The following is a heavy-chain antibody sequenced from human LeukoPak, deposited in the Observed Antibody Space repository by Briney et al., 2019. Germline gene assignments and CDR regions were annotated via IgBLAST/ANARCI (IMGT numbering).Heavy chain of an antibody. V-gene: IGHV5-51*01. CDR2: IYPGDSDT. CDR1: GYRFTTYW. J-gene: IGHJ3*02. D-gene: IGHD6-13*01. CDR3: ARIRIAAALDAFDI. Sequence: GASLKISCKGSGYRFTTYWIGWVRQMPGKGLEWMGIIYPGDSDTRSSPSFQGQVTVSADKSINTAYLQWSSLKASDTAMYYCARIRIAAALDAFDIWGQGTMVTVSS.